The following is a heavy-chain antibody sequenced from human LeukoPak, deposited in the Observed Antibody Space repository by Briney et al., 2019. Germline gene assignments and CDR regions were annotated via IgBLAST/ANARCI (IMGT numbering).Heavy chain of an antibody. CDR3: ARSSSTTSVVPDYFFDY. CDR2: MYYSGST. Sequence: SETLSLTCAVSGDSISSGYYWGWIRQPPGKGLQWIGSMYYSGSTYYNPSLKSRVSISVDTSKNQFSLKLSSVTAADTAVYYCARSSSTTSVVPDYFFDYWGQGTLVTVS. J-gene: IGHJ4*02. D-gene: IGHD2-2*01. CDR1: GDSISSGYY. V-gene: IGHV4-38-2*01.